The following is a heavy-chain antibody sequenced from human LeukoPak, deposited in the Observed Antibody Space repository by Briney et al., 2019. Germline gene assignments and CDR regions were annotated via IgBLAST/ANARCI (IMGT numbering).Heavy chain of an antibody. V-gene: IGHV4-34*01. Sequence: PSETLSLTCAVYGGSFSGYYWSWIRQPPGKGLEWIGEINHSGSTNYNPALKSRVTISVDTPNNKSSPKLSSVTAADTAVYYCARGRVGTYYYGSGSYYNHNWFDPWGQGTLVTVSS. CDR3: ARGRVGTYYYGSGSYYNHNWFDP. CDR2: INHSGST. J-gene: IGHJ5*02. CDR1: GGSFSGYY. D-gene: IGHD3-10*01.